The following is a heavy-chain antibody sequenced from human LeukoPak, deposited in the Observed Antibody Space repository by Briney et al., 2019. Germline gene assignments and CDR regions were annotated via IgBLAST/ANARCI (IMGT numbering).Heavy chain of an antibody. J-gene: IGHJ4*02. CDR1: GGSISNNY. CDR3: AKYGGSGWVIDY. V-gene: IGHV4-59*08. CDR2: IYSNGAT. Sequence: KTSETLSLTCTVSGGSISNNYWTWIRQPPGKGLEWIGYIYSNGATSYNPSLKSRVTMPVDTSKNQFSLKLTSVTAADTAVYYCAKYGGSGWVIDYWGQGTLVTVSS. D-gene: IGHD6-19*01.